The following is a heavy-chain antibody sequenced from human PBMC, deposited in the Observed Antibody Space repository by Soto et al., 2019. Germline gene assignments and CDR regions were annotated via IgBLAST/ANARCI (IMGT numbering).Heavy chain of an antibody. V-gene: IGHV4-59*01. CDR2: IYYSGST. D-gene: IGHD3-9*01. Sequence: SETLSLTCTVSGGSISSYYWSWIRQPPGKGLEWIGYIYYSGSTNYNPSLKSRVTISVDTSKNQFSLKLSSVTAADTAVYYCASTKTYYDILSGYSPHNWFDPWGQGTLVTVSS. J-gene: IGHJ5*02. CDR3: ASTKTYYDILSGYSPHNWFDP. CDR1: GGSISSYY.